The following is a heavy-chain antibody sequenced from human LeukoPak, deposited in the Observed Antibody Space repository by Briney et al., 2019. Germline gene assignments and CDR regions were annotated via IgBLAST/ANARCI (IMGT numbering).Heavy chain of an antibody. D-gene: IGHD6-25*01. CDR2: ISYDRSET. J-gene: IGHJ4*02. Sequence: GRSLRLSCAASGFTFGSYGMHWVRQAPGKGLEWVAFISYDRSETYYADSVKGRFSISRDNSKDTVYLQMNSLRTEDRAVYYCAREGGYYFDHWGQGTLVTVSS. V-gene: IGHV3-30*03. CDR3: AREGGYYFDH. CDR1: GFTFGSYG.